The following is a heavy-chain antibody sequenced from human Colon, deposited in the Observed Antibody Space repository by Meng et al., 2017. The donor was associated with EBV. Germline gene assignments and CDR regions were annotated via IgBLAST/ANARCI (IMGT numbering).Heavy chain of an antibody. CDR1: GGSFSGNF. J-gene: IGHJ4*02. Sequence: QVQLQQWGAGLLKPSATLSLTCAVFGGSFSGNFWTWIRQSPGEGLEWIGEIHHSGSTKYNPSLKNRVSISLDTSKKQFSLQLTSLTAADTAVYYCARHVYGDSYGFWGQGTLVTVSS. V-gene: IGHV4-34*02. D-gene: IGHD4-17*01. CDR2: IHHSGST. CDR3: ARHVYGDSYGF.